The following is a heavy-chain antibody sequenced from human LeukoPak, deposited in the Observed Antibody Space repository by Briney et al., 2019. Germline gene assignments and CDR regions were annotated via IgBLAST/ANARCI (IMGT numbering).Heavy chain of an antibody. Sequence: PGGSLRLSCAASGCTFGNFWMSWVRQAPGRGLQWVASMKGDASLIYYVDSMKGRFTISRDNARNSLYLQMNSLRAEDTAVYYCARIHGGYPFDYWGQGTLVTVSS. V-gene: IGHV3-7*01. CDR2: MKGDASLI. J-gene: IGHJ4*02. CDR3: ARIHGGYPFDY. CDR1: GCTFGNFW. D-gene: IGHD2-15*01.